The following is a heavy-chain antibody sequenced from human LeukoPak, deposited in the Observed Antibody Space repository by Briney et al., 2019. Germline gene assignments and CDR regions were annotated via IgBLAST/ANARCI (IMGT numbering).Heavy chain of an antibody. CDR3: AKDKSHSSWTSRYYYYALDV. CDR2: ISWNSGII. V-gene: IGHV3-9*01. D-gene: IGHD6-19*01. CDR1: GFTFDVYA. Sequence: GRSLRLSCAASGFTFDVYAIHWVRQAPGKGLEWVSGISWNSGIIGYADSVKGRFTISRDNAKNSLYLQMNSLRAEDTALYYCAKDKSHSSWTSRYYYYALDVWGQGTTVTVSS. J-gene: IGHJ6*02.